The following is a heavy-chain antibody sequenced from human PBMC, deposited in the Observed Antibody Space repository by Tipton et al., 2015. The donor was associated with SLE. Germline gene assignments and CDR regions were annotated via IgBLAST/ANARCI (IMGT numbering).Heavy chain of an antibody. V-gene: IGHV4-4*09. CDR1: GGSISSYY. J-gene: IGHJ5*02. D-gene: IGHD3-22*01. CDR3: ARDPHYYDSSGYSGGWFDP. Sequence: TLSLTCTVSGGSISSYYWSWIRQSPGKGLEWIGYIYTSGSTNYNPSLKSRVTISVDTSKNQFSLKLSSVTAADTAVYYCARDPHYYDSSGYSGGWFDPWGQGTLVTVSS. CDR2: IYTSGST.